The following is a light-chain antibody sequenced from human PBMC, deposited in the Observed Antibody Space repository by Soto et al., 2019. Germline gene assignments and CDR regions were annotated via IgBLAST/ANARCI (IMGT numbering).Light chain of an antibody. V-gene: IGKV1-39*01. CDR3: QQTYSTPVT. J-gene: IGKJ3*01. Sequence: IQMTQSPSSLSASVGDRVTITCRASQRIDNYLNWYHQKPGKAPKLLIYAASNLQSGVPSRFSGSGSGTDFTLTISNLQPEDFATYYCQQTYSTPVTFGPGTKVDIK. CDR1: QRIDNY. CDR2: AAS.